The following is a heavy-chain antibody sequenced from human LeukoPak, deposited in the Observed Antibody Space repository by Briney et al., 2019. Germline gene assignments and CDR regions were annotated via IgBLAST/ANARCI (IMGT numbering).Heavy chain of an antibody. J-gene: IGHJ4*02. CDR3: AKDLRYFDWLLSALDY. CDR1: GFTFSSYG. V-gene: IGHV3-30*02. D-gene: IGHD3-9*01. CDR2: IRYDGSNK. Sequence: GGSLRLSCAASGFTFSSYGMHWVRQAPGKGPEWVAFIRYDGSNKYYADSVKGRFTISRDNSKNTLYLQMNSLRAEDTAVYYCAKDLRYFDWLLSALDYWGQGTLVTVSS.